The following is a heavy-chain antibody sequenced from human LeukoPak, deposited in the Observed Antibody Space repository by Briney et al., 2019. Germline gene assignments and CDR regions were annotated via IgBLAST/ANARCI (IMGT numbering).Heavy chain of an antibody. Sequence: PGGSLRLSCAASGFTVGSNYMSWVRQAPGKGLEWVSVIYSGGSTYYADSVKGRFTISRDNSKNTLYLQMNSLRAEDTAVYYCARSLAYSSGWYGDAFDIWGQGTMVTVSS. V-gene: IGHV3-66*01. CDR1: GFTVGSNY. CDR3: ARSLAYSSGWYGDAFDI. CDR2: IYSGGST. D-gene: IGHD6-19*01. J-gene: IGHJ3*02.